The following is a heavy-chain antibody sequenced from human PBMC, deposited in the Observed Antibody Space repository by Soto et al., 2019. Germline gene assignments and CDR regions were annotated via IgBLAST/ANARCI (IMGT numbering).Heavy chain of an antibody. J-gene: IGHJ4*02. V-gene: IGHV3-74*01. CDR2: INSGGGTT. Sequence: PGGSLRLSCAASGFRFEIYWMGWVLQAPGKGLVWVSRINSGGGTTTYADSVNGRFTISRDNAKNTLYLQMNGLRAEDTAVYYCARWFTYGNFDYFDYWGQGTQVTVSS. CDR1: GFRFEIYW. D-gene: IGHD3-10*01. CDR3: ARWFTYGNFDYFDY.